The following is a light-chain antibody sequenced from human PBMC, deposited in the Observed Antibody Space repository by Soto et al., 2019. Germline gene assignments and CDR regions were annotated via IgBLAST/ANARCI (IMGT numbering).Light chain of an antibody. CDR1: QSVSSN. Sequence: EIVMTQSPATLSVSPGERATLSCRASQSVSSNLAWYQQKPGQAPRLLIYGASTRATGIPARFSGSGSGTEFTLTISSLQSEDFAVYYCQNYSIWHPWTFGQGTKVEI. CDR2: GAS. V-gene: IGKV3-15*01. J-gene: IGKJ1*01. CDR3: QNYSIWHPWT.